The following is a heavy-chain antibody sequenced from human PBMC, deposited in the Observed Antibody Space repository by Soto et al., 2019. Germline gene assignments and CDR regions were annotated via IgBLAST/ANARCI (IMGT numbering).Heavy chain of an antibody. D-gene: IGHD3-3*01. V-gene: IGHV3-23*01. J-gene: IGHJ5*02. CDR2: ISGSGGST. CDR1: GFTFSSYA. Sequence: GGSLRLSCAASGFTFSSYAMSWVRQAPGKGLEWVSAISGSGGSTYYADSVKGRFTISRDNSKNTLYLQMNSLRAEDTAVYYCAKRSGFLEWSLPLAPWGQGTLVTVSS. CDR3: AKRSGFLEWSLPLAP.